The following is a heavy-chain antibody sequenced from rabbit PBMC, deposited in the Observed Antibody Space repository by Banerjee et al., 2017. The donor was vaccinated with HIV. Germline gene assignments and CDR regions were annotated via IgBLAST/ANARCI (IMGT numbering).Heavy chain of an antibody. CDR3: ARDLVGVIGWNFYL. J-gene: IGHJ4*01. CDR1: GFSFSDSDV. CDR2: INASTGKP. V-gene: IGHV1S45*01. D-gene: IGHD1-1*01. Sequence: QEQLVESGGGLVQPEGSLTLPCKASGFSFSDSDVLCWVRQAPGKGLEWIACINASTGKPVYATWASGRFTISRTSSTTVTLRMTSLTAADRATYFCARDLVGVIGWNFYLWGQGTLVTVS.